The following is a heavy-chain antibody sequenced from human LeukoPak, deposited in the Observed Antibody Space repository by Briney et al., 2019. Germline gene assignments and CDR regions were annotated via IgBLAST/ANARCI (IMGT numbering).Heavy chain of an antibody. CDR1: GYIFTDYY. CDR3: ARDLTGVYYFDS. J-gene: IGHJ4*02. V-gene: IGHV1-46*01. Sequence: ASVKVSCKASGYIFTDYYMHWVRQAPGQELEWMGIINPNGGSTRYAQKFQGRVTMTRDTSTSTVYMELNSLRSEDTAVYYCARDLTGVYYFDSWGQGTLVTVSS. CDR2: INPNGGST. D-gene: IGHD1-20*01.